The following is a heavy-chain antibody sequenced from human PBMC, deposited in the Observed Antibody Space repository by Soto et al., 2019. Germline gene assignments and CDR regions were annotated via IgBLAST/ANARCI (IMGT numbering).Heavy chain of an antibody. Sequence: GGSLRLSCAASGFTFSSYAMHWVRQAPGKGLEWVAVISYDGSNKYYADSVKGRFTISRDNSKNTLYLQMNSLRAEDTAVYYCARDRLEDLTGYLPYWGQGTLVTVSS. CDR1: GFTFSSYA. J-gene: IGHJ4*02. CDR2: ISYDGSNK. D-gene: IGHD3-9*01. V-gene: IGHV3-30-3*01. CDR3: ARDRLEDLTGYLPY.